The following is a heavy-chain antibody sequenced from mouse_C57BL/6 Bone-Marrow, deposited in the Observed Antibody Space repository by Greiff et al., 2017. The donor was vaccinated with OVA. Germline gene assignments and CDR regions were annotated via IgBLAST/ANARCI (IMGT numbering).Heavy chain of an antibody. CDR2: IWSDGST. CDR1: GFSLTSYG. CDR3: ARQDGYFYAMDY. V-gene: IGHV2-6-1*01. J-gene: IGHJ4*01. Sequence: QVQLQQSGPGLVAPSQSLSITCTVSGFSLTSYGVHWVRQPPGKGLEWLVVIWSDGSTTYNSALKSRLSISKNNSKSQVFLKMNSLQTDDTAMYYCARQDGYFYAMDYWGQGTSVTVSS. D-gene: IGHD2-3*01.